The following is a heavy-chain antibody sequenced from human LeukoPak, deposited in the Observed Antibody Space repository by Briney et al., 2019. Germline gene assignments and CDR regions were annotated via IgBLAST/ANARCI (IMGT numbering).Heavy chain of an antibody. CDR2: IHSDGFST. D-gene: IGHD3-10*02. Sequence: GGSLRLSCAASGFTFSSYGMSWVRQAPGKGLEWVSRIHSDGFSTTYADSVKGRFTISRDNAKNTLYLQMNNLRAEDTAVYYCARDHYYVPDYWGQGTLVTVSS. CDR3: ARDHYYVPDY. J-gene: IGHJ4*02. V-gene: IGHV3-74*03. CDR1: GFTFSSYG.